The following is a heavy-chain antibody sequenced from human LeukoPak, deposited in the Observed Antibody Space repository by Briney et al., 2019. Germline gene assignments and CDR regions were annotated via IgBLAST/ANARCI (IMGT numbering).Heavy chain of an antibody. CDR3: ANGMDV. CDR1: EFTFSSYE. J-gene: IGHJ6*02. Sequence: GGSLRLSCAASEFTFSSYEMNWVRQAPGKGLEWVSAISGSGGNTYYADSVKGRFTISRDNSKSTLYLQMNNLRAEDTAVYYCANGMDVWGQGTTVTVSS. V-gene: IGHV3-23*01. CDR2: ISGSGGNT.